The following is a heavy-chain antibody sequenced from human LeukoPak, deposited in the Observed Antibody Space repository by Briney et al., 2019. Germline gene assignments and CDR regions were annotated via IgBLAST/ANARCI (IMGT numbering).Heavy chain of an antibody. D-gene: IGHD3-22*01. J-gene: IGHJ4*02. V-gene: IGHV3-21*01. CDR1: GFTFSGYS. Sequence: GGSLRLSCTASGFTFSGYSMNWIRQAPGKGLEWVSSFGTRGTSIHHAGSVKGRFAISRDNAKNSLYLQMNSLRAEDTALYYCAREVSEGFDFWGQGTLVTVSS. CDR3: AREVSEGFDF. CDR2: FGTRGTSI.